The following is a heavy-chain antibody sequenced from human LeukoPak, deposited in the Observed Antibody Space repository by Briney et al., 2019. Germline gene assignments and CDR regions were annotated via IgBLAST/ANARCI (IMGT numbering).Heavy chain of an antibody. CDR1: GFTFSSYA. CDR3: AKGPDYDFWSGYNDY. Sequence: PGGSLRLSCAASGFTFSSYAMSWVRQAPGKGLEWVSAISGSGGSTYYADSAKGRFTISRDNSKNTLYLQMNSLRAEDTAVYYCAKGPDYDFWSGYNDYWGQGTLVTVSS. CDR2: ISGSGGST. V-gene: IGHV3-23*01. J-gene: IGHJ4*02. D-gene: IGHD3-3*01.